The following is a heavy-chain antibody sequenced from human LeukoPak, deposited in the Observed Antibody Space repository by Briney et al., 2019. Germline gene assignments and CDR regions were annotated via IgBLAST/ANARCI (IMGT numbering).Heavy chain of an antibody. CDR2: IVFSGTT. J-gene: IGHJ4*02. CDR1: GGSFSNFY. CDR3: ARDVNY. V-gene: IGHV4-59*01. Sequence: SKTLSLTCTVSGGSFSNFYWSWIRQSPGKGLEWIGYIVFSGTTNYNPSLRSRATISVDTSKNQFSLRLTSVTASDTAVYYCARDVNYWGQGTLVTVSS.